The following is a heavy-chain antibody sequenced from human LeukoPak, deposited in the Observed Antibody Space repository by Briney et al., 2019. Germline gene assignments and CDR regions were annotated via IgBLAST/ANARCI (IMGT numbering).Heavy chain of an antibody. CDR3: AGGALDY. CDR1: GFTFSDYW. J-gene: IGHJ4*02. Sequence: GGSLRLSCAASGFTFSDYWMSWVRQAPGQGLEWVAKISQDGREQRFVDSVKGRFTISRDNAKNLLFLQMDSLRAEDTAVYYCAGGALDYWCPGTLVTVSS. V-gene: IGHV3-7*04. CDR2: ISQDGREQ.